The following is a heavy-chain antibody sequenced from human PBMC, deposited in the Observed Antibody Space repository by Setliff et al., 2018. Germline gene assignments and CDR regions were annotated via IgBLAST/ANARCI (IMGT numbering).Heavy chain of an antibody. CDR1: GASFSDYY. J-gene: IGHJ4*02. CDR2: INHSGST. D-gene: IGHD3-3*01. Sequence: SETLSLTCAVSGASFSDYYWTWIRQSPGKGLEWIGEINHSGSTNYNPSLKSRVTMSVDTSKNQFSLRLTSVTAEDTAMYYCATLSKDLNYWGQGTLVTVSS. CDR3: ATLSKDLNY. V-gene: IGHV4-34*01.